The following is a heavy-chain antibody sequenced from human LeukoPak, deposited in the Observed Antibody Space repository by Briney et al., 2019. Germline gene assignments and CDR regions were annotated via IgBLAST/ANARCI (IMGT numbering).Heavy chain of an antibody. CDR3: ASSPRVSTYYFDY. J-gene: IGHJ4*02. CDR2: ISAYNGNT. Sequence: ASVKVSCKASGYTFTGYYMHWVRQAPGQGLEWMGWISAYNGNTNYAQKLQGRVTMTTDTSTSTAYMELRSLRSDDTAVYYCASSPRVSTYYFDYWGQGTLVTVSS. D-gene: IGHD6-13*01. V-gene: IGHV1-18*04. CDR1: GYTFTGYY.